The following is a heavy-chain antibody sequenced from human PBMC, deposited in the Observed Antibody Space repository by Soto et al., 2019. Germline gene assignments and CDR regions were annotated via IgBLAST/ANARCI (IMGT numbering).Heavy chain of an antibody. J-gene: IGHJ6*02. CDR2: IYYSGST. Sequence: QVQLQESGPGLVKPSQTLSLTCTVSGGSISSGGYYWSWIRQHPGKGLEWIGYIYYSGSTSYNPSLKSRVTISVDTSKNQFSLKLSSVTAADTAVYYCARDHLTVTNYGMDVWGQGTTVTVSS. D-gene: IGHD4-17*01. CDR1: GGSISSGGYY. V-gene: IGHV4-31*03. CDR3: ARDHLTVTNYGMDV.